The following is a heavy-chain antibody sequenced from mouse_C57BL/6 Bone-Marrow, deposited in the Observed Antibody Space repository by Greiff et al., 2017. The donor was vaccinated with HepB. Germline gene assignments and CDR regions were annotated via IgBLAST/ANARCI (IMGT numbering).Heavy chain of an antibody. CDR2: ISNGGGST. J-gene: IGHJ3*01. V-gene: IGHV5-12*01. Sequence: EVHLVESGGGLVQPGGSLKLSCAASGFTFSDYYMYWVRQTPEKRLEWVAYISNGGGSTYYPDTVKGRFTISRDNAKNTLYLQMSRLKSEDTAMYYCARHHYYGSSSHWGQGTLVTVSA. D-gene: IGHD1-1*01. CDR1: GFTFSDYY. CDR3: ARHHYYGSSSH.